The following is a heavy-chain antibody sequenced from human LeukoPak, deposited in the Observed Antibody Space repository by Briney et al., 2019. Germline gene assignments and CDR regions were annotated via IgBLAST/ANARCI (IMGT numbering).Heavy chain of an antibody. D-gene: IGHD3-10*01. J-gene: IGHJ2*01. Sequence: SETLSLTCTVSGGSISSYYWSWIRLPPGKGLEWIGYIYYSGSTNYNPSLKSRVTISVDTSKNQFSLKLSSVTAADTAVYYCAREGPSVLLWFGELPRYFDLWGRGTLVTVSS. CDR3: AREGPSVLLWFGELPRYFDL. CDR2: IYYSGST. V-gene: IGHV4-59*01. CDR1: GGSISSYY.